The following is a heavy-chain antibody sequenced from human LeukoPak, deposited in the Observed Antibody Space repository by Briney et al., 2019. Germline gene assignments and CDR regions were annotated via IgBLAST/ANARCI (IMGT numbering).Heavy chain of an antibody. J-gene: IGHJ4*02. Sequence: SETLSLTCTVSGGSISSYYWSWIRQPPGKGLEWIGYIYYSGSTNYNPSLKSRVTISVDTSKNQFSLKLSSVTAADTAVYYCASVGFGELAVGFDYWGQGTLVTVSS. CDR3: ASVGFGELAVGFDY. CDR1: GGSISSYY. V-gene: IGHV4-59*01. D-gene: IGHD3-10*01. CDR2: IYYSGST.